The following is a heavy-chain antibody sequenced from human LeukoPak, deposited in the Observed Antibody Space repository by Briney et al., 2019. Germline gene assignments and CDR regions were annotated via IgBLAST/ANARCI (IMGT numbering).Heavy chain of an antibody. J-gene: IGHJ6*03. Sequence: ASVKVSCKASGYTFTSYDINWVRQATGQGLEWMGWISAYNGNTNYAQKLQGRVTMTTDTSTSTAYMELRSLRSDDTAVYYCARDGYFSSTSCYNSDYYMDVWGKGTTVTVSS. CDR2: ISAYNGNT. CDR3: ARDGYFSSTSCYNSDYYMDV. CDR1: GYTFTSYD. D-gene: IGHD2-2*02. V-gene: IGHV1-18*01.